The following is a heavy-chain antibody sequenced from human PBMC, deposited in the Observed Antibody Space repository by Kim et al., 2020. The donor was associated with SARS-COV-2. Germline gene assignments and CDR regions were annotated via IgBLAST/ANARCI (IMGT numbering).Heavy chain of an antibody. CDR1: GFSFSSYS. J-gene: IGHJ3*02. Sequence: GGSLRLSCAASGFSFSSYSMNWVRQAPGEGLEWVSSISSSIRYIYYADSVKGRFTISRDNAKNSLYLQLSSLRAEDTALYYCARARGDCSGGSCYFDIWGQGTMVTVSS. CDR2: ISSSIRYI. D-gene: IGHD2-15*01. CDR3: ARARGDCSGGSCYFDI. V-gene: IGHV3-21*01.